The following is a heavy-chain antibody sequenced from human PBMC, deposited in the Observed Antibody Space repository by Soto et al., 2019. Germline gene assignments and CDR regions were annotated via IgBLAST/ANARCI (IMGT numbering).Heavy chain of an antibody. CDR2: IYYTGST. V-gene: IGHV4-31*03. J-gene: IGHJ3*02. Sequence: SETLSLTCTVSGGSVNSGAFYWNWIRQHPGKGLEWIGYIYYTGSTYYNPSLKSRVTISLDTSKNQFSLKLSSVTAADTAGYYCASMDSAFESWGQGTMVPVAS. CDR1: GGSVNSGAFY. CDR3: ASMDSAFES. D-gene: IGHD2-2*03.